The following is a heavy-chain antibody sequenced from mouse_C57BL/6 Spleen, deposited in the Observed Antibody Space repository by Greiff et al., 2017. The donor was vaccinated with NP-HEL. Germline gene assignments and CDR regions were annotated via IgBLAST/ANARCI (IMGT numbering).Heavy chain of an antibody. CDR1: GFTFSDYG. J-gene: IGHJ4*01. CDR2: ISSGSSTI. V-gene: IGHV5-17*01. Sequence: EVKLEESGGGLVKPGGSLKLSCAASGFTFSDYGMHWVRQAPEKGLEWVAYISSGSSTIYYADTVKGRFTISRDNAKNTLFLQMTSLRSEDTAMYYCARGAGDYYGSSWDYAMDYWGQGTSVTVSS. D-gene: IGHD1-1*01. CDR3: ARGAGDYYGSSWDYAMDY.